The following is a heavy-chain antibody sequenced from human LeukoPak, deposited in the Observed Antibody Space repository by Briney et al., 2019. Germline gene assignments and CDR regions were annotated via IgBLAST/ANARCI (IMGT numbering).Heavy chain of an antibody. V-gene: IGHV3-23*01. D-gene: IGHD2-21*02. CDR3: AKDLATVIDSNWFDP. J-gene: IGHJ5*02. CDR1: GFTFSSYG. CDR2: ISGSGGST. Sequence: PGGSLRLSCAASGFTFSSYGMSWVRQAPGKGLEWVSAISGSGGSTYYADSVKGRFTISRDNSKNTLYLQMNSLRAEDTAVYYCAKDLATVIDSNWFDPWGQGTLLTVSS.